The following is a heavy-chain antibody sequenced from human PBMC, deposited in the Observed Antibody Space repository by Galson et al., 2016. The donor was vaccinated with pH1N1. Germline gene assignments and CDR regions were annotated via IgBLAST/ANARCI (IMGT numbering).Heavy chain of an antibody. CDR1: ASTFSMYW. Sequence: SLRLSCAASASTFSMYWMNWVRQAPRKGLEWVAAMWHDGSHEYYSDSVNGRFTISRDNSKNTLYLQMDRLTGEDTAVYYCVRDFSYCRGLSCFSTPLFNWFDTWGQGTLVTVSS. V-gene: IGHV3-33*07. D-gene: IGHD2-15*01. CDR3: VRDFSYCRGLSCFSTPLFNWFDT. CDR2: MWHDGSHE. J-gene: IGHJ5*02.